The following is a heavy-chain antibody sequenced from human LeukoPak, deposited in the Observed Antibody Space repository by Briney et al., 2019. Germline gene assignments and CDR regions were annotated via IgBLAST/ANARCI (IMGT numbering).Heavy chain of an antibody. D-gene: IGHD3-10*01. J-gene: IGHJ3*02. CDR3: TAEYYYGSSLDAFDI. V-gene: IGHV3-73*01. CDR1: GFTFSGSA. CDR2: IKSKANSYAT. Sequence: GGSLRLSCAASGFTFSGSAMHWVRQASGKGLEWVGRIKSKANSYATAYAASVKGRFTISRDDSKNTAYLQMNSLKTEDTAVYYCTAEYYYGSSLDAFDIWGQGTMVTVSS.